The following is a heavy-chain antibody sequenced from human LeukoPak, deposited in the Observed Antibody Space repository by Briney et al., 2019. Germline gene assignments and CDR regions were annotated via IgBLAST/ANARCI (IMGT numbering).Heavy chain of an antibody. V-gene: IGHV1-18*04. Sequence: ASVKVSCKASGYTFTGYYMHWVRQAPGQGLEWMGWISAYNGNTNYAQKLQGRVTMTTDTSTSTAYMELRSLRSDDTAVYYCAREGVIPWGYDYVWGSYRPRGMDVWGQGTTVTVSS. D-gene: IGHD3-16*02. CDR1: GYTFTGYY. CDR3: AREGVIPWGYDYVWGSYRPRGMDV. J-gene: IGHJ6*02. CDR2: ISAYNGNT.